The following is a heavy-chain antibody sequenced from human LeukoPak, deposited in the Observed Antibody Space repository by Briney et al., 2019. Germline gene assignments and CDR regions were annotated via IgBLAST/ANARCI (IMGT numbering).Heavy chain of an antibody. CDR3: ARDYYDNSGFGAFDI. V-gene: IGHV1-2*02. D-gene: IGHD3-22*01. Sequence: ASVKVSCKASGYXFTAHYIHWVRQAPGQGLEWMGWINPNGGGTKYAQNFQGRVTMTRDTSIRTVYMELSRLRSDDTAVYYCARDYYDNSGFGAFDIWGQGTMVTVSS. J-gene: IGHJ3*02. CDR2: INPNGGGT. CDR1: GYXFTAHY.